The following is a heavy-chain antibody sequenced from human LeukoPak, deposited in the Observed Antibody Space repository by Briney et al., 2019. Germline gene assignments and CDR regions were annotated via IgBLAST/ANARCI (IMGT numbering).Heavy chain of an antibody. D-gene: IGHD3-16*02. CDR3: ARRSDNYDYAWGSYRYFGFDP. J-gene: IGHJ5*02. CDR1: GYTFTSYD. V-gene: IGHV1-8*01. CDR2: MNPNSGNT. Sequence: ASVKVSRKASGYTFTSYDINWVRQATGQGLEWMGWMNPNSGNTGYAQKFQGRVTMTRNSSISTAYMELSSLRSEDTAVYYCARRSDNYDYAWGSYRYFGFDPWGQGTLVTVSS.